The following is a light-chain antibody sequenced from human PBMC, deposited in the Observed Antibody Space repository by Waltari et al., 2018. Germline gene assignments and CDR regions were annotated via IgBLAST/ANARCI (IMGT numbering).Light chain of an antibody. CDR3: HSRKGSDNQVV. J-gene: IGLJ3*02. CDR2: GKD. V-gene: IGLV3-19*01. CDR1: SLRTSY. Sequence: SSELTQGPAVSVALGQTVKITCQGDSLRTSYASWYQVKPGQAPVLVLFGKDKRPSGIPDRIAGDTSGTTSSLTITGAQAEDEADYYCHSRKGSDNQVVFGGGTKLTVL.